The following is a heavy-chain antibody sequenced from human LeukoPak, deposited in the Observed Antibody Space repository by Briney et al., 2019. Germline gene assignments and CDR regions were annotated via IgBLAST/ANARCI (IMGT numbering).Heavy chain of an antibody. V-gene: IGHV3-23*01. CDR2: ISGSGGST. CDR1: GFTFSSYA. J-gene: IGHJ4*02. CDR3: AKDVLRFLEWYTTFDY. Sequence: GGSLRLSCAASGFTFSSYAMSWVRQAPGKGLEWVSAISGSGGSTYYADSVKGRFTISRDNSKNTLYLQMNSLRAEDTAVYYCAKDVLRFLEWYTTFDYWGQGTLVTVSS. D-gene: IGHD3-3*01.